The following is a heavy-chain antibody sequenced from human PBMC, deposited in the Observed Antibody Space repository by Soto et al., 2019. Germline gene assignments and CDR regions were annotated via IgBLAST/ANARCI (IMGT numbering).Heavy chain of an antibody. CDR3: ARDIVVVEAATNYYYGMDV. CDR2: ISYDGSNK. CDR1: GFSFSSYA. D-gene: IGHD2-15*01. V-gene: IGHV3-30-3*01. Sequence: GGSLRLSCAASGFSFSSYAMHWVRQAPGKGLEWVAVISYDGSNKYYADSVKGRFTFSRDNSKNTVYLQMNSLRAEDTAVYYCARDIVVVEAATNYYYGMDVWGQWTKVTVSS. J-gene: IGHJ6*02.